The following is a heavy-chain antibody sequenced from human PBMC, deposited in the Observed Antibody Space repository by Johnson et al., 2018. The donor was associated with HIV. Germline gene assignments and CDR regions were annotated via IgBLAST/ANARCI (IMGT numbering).Heavy chain of an antibody. CDR3: ARGRYGRMPTVAAAAFDI. CDR2: IRYDGSNK. Sequence: QVQLVESGGGVVQPGGSLRLSCAASGFTFSSYGMHWVRQAPGKGLAWVAFIRYDGSNKYYADSVKGRFPISRDNAKNSLYLQMTSLRAEEKALYYCARGRYGRMPTVAAAAFDIWGQGTMVTVSS. CDR1: GFTFSSYG. D-gene: IGHD4-23*01. J-gene: IGHJ3*02. V-gene: IGHV3-30*02.